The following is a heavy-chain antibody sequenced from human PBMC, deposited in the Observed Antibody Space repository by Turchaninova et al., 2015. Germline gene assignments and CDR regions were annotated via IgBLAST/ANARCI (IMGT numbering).Heavy chain of an antibody. CDR2: FNHRGIA. D-gene: IGHD5-12*01. CDR1: GGSFSGYY. CDR3: ARGLSPPGYSFSYWYFDS. J-gene: IGHJ2*01. Sequence: QVQLQQWGAGLLKASETLSLTCAVYGGSFSGYYWSWIRQPPGQWMEWAGEFNHRGIANYKSPLRSRTPHTTPPRKIRVTISVDTSKSQFSLNRNSVTAADTAVYYCARGLSPPGYSFSYWYFDSWGRGTPLTVSS. V-gene: IGHV4-34*02.